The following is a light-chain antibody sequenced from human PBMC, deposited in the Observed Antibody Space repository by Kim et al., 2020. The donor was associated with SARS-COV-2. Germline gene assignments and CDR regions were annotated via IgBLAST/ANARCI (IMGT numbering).Light chain of an antibody. J-gene: IGLJ1*01. CDR3: NSRDSSGNQYV. Sequence: SSELTQDPAVSVALGQTVRITCQGDSLRSYYASWYQQKPGQAPVLVIYGKNNRPSGIPDRFSGSSSGNTASLTITGAQAEDEADYYCNSRDSSGNQYVFGTGTKVPVL. CDR2: GKN. CDR1: SLRSYY. V-gene: IGLV3-19*01.